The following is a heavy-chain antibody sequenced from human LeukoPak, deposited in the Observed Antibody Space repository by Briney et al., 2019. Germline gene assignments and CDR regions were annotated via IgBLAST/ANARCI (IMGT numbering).Heavy chain of an antibody. D-gene: IGHD2-21*01. V-gene: IGHV1-46*01. CDR3: ARGDDRVVVIATSTGGFDY. CDR1: GYTFTSYY. CDR2: INPSGGST. J-gene: IGHJ4*02. Sequence: ASVKVSCKASGYTFTSYYMHWVRQAPGQGLEWMGIINPSGGSTSYAQKFQGRVTMTRDTSTSTVYMELSSLRSEDTAVYYCARGDDRVVVIATSTGGFDYWGQGTLVTVSS.